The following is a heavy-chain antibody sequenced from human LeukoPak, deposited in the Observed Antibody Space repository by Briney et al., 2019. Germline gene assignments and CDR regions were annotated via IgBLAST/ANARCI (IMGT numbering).Heavy chain of an antibody. V-gene: IGHV4-39*01. D-gene: IGHD3-3*01. CDR3: ARRGYYDFWSGSYFDY. CDR1: GGSISSSSYY. CDR2: IYYSGST. J-gene: IGHJ4*02. Sequence: SETLSLTCTVSGGSISSSSYYWGWVRQPPGRGLEWIGSIYYSGSTYYNPSPKGRVTISVDTSKNQSSLKLSSVTAADTAVYYCARRGYYDFWSGSYFDYWGQGTLVTVSS.